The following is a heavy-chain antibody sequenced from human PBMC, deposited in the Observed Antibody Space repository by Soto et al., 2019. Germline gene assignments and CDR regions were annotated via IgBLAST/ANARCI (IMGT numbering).Heavy chain of an antibody. CDR1: GGSISNNDW. CDR2: IHHSGSP. V-gene: IGHV4-4*02. J-gene: IGHJ5*02. Sequence: SETLSLTCVVSGGSISNNDWWSWVRQSPGKGLEWIGEIHHSGSPNYNPSLRSRVTISVDTSKNQFSLKLSSVTAADTAVYYCARGRFLEWLLTGFDPWGQGTLVTAPQ. CDR3: ARGRFLEWLLTGFDP. D-gene: IGHD3-3*01.